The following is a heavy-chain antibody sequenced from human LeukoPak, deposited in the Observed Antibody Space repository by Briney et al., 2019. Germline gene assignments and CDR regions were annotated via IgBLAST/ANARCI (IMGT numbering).Heavy chain of an antibody. V-gene: IGHV4-30-4*01. Sequence: SETLSLTCTVSGASISSGNYYWTWIRQPPGKGLEWIGYIYYSGSTYYNSSLQSRVTISVDTPRNQLSLKLNSVTAADTAVYYCARDFKGMTTIDYWGQGTLVTVSS. J-gene: IGHJ4*02. CDR1: GASISSGNYY. CDR2: IYYSGST. D-gene: IGHD1-1*01. CDR3: ARDFKGMTTIDY.